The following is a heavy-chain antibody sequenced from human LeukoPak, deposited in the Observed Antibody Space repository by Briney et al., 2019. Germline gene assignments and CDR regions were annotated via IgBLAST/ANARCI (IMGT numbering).Heavy chain of an antibody. CDR2: IRSKAYGGAT. J-gene: IGHJ6*03. Sequence: PGGSLRLSCTASGLTFGDYGMAWVRQAPGKGLEWVGFIRSKAYGGATENAASVKGRFSISRDDSKNIAYLQMNSLKTEDTAMYYCARVLEFPGYYYLYMDVWGNGTTVTVSS. CDR1: GLTFGDYG. CDR3: ARVLEFPGYYYLYMDV. V-gene: IGHV3-49*04. D-gene: IGHD1-1*01.